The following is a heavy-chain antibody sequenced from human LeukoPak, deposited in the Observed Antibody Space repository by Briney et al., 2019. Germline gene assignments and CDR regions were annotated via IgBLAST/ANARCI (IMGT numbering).Heavy chain of an antibody. CDR3: TRRPYSSSWYYFDF. CDR2: ISGDGRST. D-gene: IGHD6-13*01. V-gene: IGHV3-74*01. J-gene: IGHJ4*02. CDR1: EFTFSSYW. Sequence: GGSLRLSCAASEFTFSSYWMHWVRQAPGKGRVWVSRISGDGRSTSYADSVKGRFTISRDNAKNTMYLQMNSLRAEDTAVYYCTRRPYSSSWYYFDFWGQGTLVTVSS.